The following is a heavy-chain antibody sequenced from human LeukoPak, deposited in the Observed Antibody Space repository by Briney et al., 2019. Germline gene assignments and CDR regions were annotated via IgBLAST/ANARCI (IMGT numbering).Heavy chain of an antibody. Sequence: PGGSLRLSCAASGFTFSSYSMNWVRQAPGKGLEWVSSISSSSSYIYYADSVKGRFTISRDNAKNSLYLQMNSPRAEDTAVYYCARAQSSSWVRDAFDIWGQGTMVTVSS. CDR3: ARAQSSSWVRDAFDI. D-gene: IGHD6-13*01. CDR2: ISSSSSYI. CDR1: GFTFSSYS. V-gene: IGHV3-21*01. J-gene: IGHJ3*02.